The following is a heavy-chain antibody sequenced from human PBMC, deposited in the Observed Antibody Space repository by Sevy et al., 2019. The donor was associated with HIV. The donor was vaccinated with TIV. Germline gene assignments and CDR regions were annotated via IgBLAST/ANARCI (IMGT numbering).Heavy chain of an antibody. CDR1: AESFSNYY. V-gene: IGHV4-34*01. Sequence: SETLSLTCAVYAESFSNYYWSWIRLSPGKGLESIGEIDHSGRSDYNPSLKSRVTMSVDTSKNQFSLKLTSVTAADTAVYYCARGPKPLRSDYGDYRGVGYYCDSWGQGTLVTVSS. CDR2: IDHSGRS. CDR3: ARGPKPLRSDYGDYRGVGYYCDS. D-gene: IGHD4-17*01. J-gene: IGHJ4*02.